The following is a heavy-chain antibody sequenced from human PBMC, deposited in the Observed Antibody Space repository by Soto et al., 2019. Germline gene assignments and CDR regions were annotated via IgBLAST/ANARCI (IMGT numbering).Heavy chain of an antibody. J-gene: IGHJ6*02. CDR2: IIPIFGTA. V-gene: IGHV1-69*13. D-gene: IGHD7-27*01. CDR1: GGTFSSYA. Sequence: SVKVSCKASGGTFSSYAISWVRQAPGQGLEWMGGIIPIFGTANYAQKFQGRVTITADESTSTAYMELSSLRSEDTAVYYCARASRAGDREVYYYYGMDVWGQGTTVTVSS. CDR3: ARASRAGDREVYYYYGMDV.